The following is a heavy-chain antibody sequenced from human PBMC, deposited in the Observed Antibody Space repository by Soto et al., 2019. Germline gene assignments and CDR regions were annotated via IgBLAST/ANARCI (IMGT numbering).Heavy chain of an antibody. Sequence: GSLRLSCATSGIIFRNYAMGWVRQAPGKGLEWVSAISGSGDSTYYADSVKGRFTIPRDNSKNTLYLQMNSLRVEDTAIFYCAKKAEKHFDWMFYADSWGQGTLVTVSS. CDR3: AKKAEKHFDWMFYADS. J-gene: IGHJ4*02. D-gene: IGHD3-9*01. V-gene: IGHV3-23*01. CDR2: ISGSGDST. CDR1: GIIFRNYA.